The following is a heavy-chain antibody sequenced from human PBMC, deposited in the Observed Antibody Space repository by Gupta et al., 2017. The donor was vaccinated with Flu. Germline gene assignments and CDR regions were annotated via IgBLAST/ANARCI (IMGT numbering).Heavy chain of an antibody. J-gene: IGHJ4*02. CDR2: ISGTGLST. CDR3: AKDLDVRIPAQGNLDG. CDR1: GFSFSNYA. D-gene: IGHD3-9*01. Sequence: EVQLMESGGGLVQPGGSLRLSCPTSGFSFSNYAVHWVRQAPGKGLEWVSSISGTGLSTYYTASVKGRFTISRDNSRKTLFLQMNSLRAEDTALYYCAKDLDVRIPAQGNLDGWGQGTLVTVSA. V-gene: IGHV3-23*01.